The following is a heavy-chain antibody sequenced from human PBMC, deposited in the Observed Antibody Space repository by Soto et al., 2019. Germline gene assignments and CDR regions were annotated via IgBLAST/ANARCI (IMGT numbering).Heavy chain of an antibody. D-gene: IGHD3-10*01. CDR2: IIPIFGTA. Sequence: QVLLVQSGTEVQKPGSSVKVSCQSSGGTSSDYALTWVRQAPGQGLEGMGGIIPIFGTANYAQRIQGRVSITADESSSTAYMELSSQKSEDTAVYYCAGSFKYGSGTFDAFDVWGHGPMVMVSS. V-gene: IGHV1-69*01. CDR3: AGSFKYGSGTFDAFDV. CDR1: GGTSSDYA. J-gene: IGHJ3*01.